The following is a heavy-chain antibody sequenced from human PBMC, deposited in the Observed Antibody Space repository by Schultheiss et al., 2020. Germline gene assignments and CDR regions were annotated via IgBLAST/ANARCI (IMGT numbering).Heavy chain of an antibody. CDR3: ARDGDSSGYYYPYYYYYMDV. CDR2: ISVSGDDT. Sequence: GESLKISCAASGFTFSSYGMHWVRQAPGAGLEWISGISVSGDDTFYADSVKGRFTISRDNSKNTLYLQMNSLRAEDTAVYYCARDGDSSGYYYPYYYYYMDVWGKGTTVTVSS. J-gene: IGHJ6*03. V-gene: IGHV3-23*01. CDR1: GFTFSSYG. D-gene: IGHD3-22*01.